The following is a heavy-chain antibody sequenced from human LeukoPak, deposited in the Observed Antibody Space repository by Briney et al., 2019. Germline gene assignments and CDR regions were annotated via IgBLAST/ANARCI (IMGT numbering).Heavy chain of an antibody. CDR3: ARERIRTPYYGMDV. CDR2: IRTYNGDT. CDR1: GYTFTNYA. Sequence: ASVKVSCKASGYTFTNYAISWVRQAPGQGLEWMGCIRTYNGDTNYAQKIQGRVTMTTDTYTSTAYMELRSLRSDDTAVYYCARERIRTPYYGMDVWGQGTTVTVSS. J-gene: IGHJ6*02. V-gene: IGHV1-18*01. D-gene: IGHD1-14*01.